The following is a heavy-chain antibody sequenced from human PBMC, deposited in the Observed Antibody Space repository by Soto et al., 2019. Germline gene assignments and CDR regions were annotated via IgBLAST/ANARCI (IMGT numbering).Heavy chain of an antibody. CDR3: AKGGQGCSGGSCYSVPELDDAFDI. Sequence: EVQLVESGGGLVQPGRSLRLSCADSGFIFDDYAMYWVRQVPGKGLEWVSGISWNSGSIGYAASVKGRFTISSDNAKNTLYLQMKSPRAEDTALYYCAKGGQGCSGGSCYSVPELDDAFDIWGHGTMVPVS. CDR1: GFIFDDYA. CDR2: ISWNSGSI. V-gene: IGHV3-9*01. J-gene: IGHJ3*02. D-gene: IGHD2-15*01.